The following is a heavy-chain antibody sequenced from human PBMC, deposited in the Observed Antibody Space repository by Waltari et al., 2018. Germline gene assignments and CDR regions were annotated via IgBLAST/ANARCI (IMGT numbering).Heavy chain of an antibody. D-gene: IGHD1-26*01. CDR2: IYWNDDK. CDR3: AHRHTEWGPKATFDY. CDR1: GFSLSTSGVG. Sequence: QITLKESGPTLVKPTQTLTLTCTFSGFSLSTSGVGVGWIRQPPGKALEWLALIYWNDDKRYSPSLKSRLTITKDTSKNQVVLTMTNMDPVDTATYYCAHRHTEWGPKATFDYWGQGTLVTVSS. J-gene: IGHJ4*02. V-gene: IGHV2-5*01.